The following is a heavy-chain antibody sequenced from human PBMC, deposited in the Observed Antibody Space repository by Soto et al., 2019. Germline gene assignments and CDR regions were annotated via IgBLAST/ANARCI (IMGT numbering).Heavy chain of an antibody. V-gene: IGHV3-30-3*01. D-gene: IGHD3-10*01. J-gene: IGHJ6*02. CDR1: GFTFSSYA. CDR3: LRFGEGMDV. CDR2: ISYDGSNK. Sequence: GGSLRLSCAASGFTFSSYAMHWVRQAPGKGLEWVAVISYDGSNKYYADSVKGRFTISRDNSKNTLYLQMNSLRAEDTAVYYCLRFGEGMDVWGQGTTVTVSS.